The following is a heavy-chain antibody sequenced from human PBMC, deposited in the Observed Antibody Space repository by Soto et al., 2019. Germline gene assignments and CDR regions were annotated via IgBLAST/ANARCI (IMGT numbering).Heavy chain of an antibody. CDR2: IIPIFGTA. CDR3: ARVSRLTMVRGVIGYYFDY. Sequence: SVKVSCKASGGTFSSYAISWVRQAPGQGLEWMGGIIPIFGTANYAQKVQGRVTITADESTRPAYMELSSLRSEDTAVSYCARVSRLTMVRGVIGYYFDYWGQGTLLTVSS. CDR1: GGTFSSYA. V-gene: IGHV1-69*13. J-gene: IGHJ4*02. D-gene: IGHD3-10*01.